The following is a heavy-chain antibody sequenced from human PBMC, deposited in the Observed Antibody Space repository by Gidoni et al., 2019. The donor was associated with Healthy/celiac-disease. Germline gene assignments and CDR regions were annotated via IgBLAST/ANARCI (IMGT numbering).Heavy chain of an antibody. CDR2: ISYDGSNK. CDR1: GFTFSSYA. J-gene: IGHJ3*02. CDR3: ARNLALMGAKGGHDAFDI. D-gene: IGHD1-26*01. V-gene: IGHV3-30-3*01. Sequence: QVQLVESGGGVVQPGRSLSLSCAASGFTFSSYAMHWVRQAPGKGLEWVAVISYDGSNKYYADSVKGRFTISRDNSKNTLYLQMNSLRAEDTAVYYCARNLALMGAKGGHDAFDIWGQGTMVTVSS.